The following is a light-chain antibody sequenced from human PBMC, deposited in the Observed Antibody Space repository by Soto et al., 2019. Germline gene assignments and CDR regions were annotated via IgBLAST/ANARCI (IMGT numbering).Light chain of an antibody. Sequence: QSVLTQPASVSGSPGQSITISCTGTSSDVGPYNYVSWYQQHPGKAPKVMIYEVSNRPSGVSNRFSGSKSGNTASLTISGLQAEDEADYYCCSYTPSRPYVSGTGTKVTVL. J-gene: IGLJ1*01. V-gene: IGLV2-14*01. CDR1: SSDVGPYNY. CDR3: CSYTPSRPYV. CDR2: EVS.